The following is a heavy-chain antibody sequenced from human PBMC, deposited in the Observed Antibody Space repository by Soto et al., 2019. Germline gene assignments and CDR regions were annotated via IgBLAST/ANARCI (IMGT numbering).Heavy chain of an antibody. V-gene: IGHV1-3*01. CDR2: INPNSGGT. J-gene: IGHJ6*02. CDR1: GYTFTSYA. CDR3: AREGRAHTSSSYYYYYGMDV. Sequence: ASVKVSCKASGYTFTSYAMHWVRQAPGQGLEWMGWINPNSGGTNYAQKFQGRVTITRDTSASTAYMELSSLRSEDTAVYYCAREGRAHTSSSYYYYYGMDVWGQGTTVTVSS.